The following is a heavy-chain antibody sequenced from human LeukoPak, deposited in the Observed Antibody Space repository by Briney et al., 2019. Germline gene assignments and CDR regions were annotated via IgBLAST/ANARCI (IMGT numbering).Heavy chain of an antibody. CDR1: GFTFSSYW. CDR2: INSDGSST. D-gene: IGHD6-19*01. V-gene: IGHV3-74*01. CDR3: ARDGRSSGWYNY. J-gene: IGHJ4*02. Sequence: GGSLRFSCAASGFTFSSYWMHWVRQAPGKGLVWVSRINSDGSSTSYADSVKGRFTISKDNAKNTLYLQMNSLRAEDTAVYYCARDGRSSGWYNYWGQGTLVTVSS.